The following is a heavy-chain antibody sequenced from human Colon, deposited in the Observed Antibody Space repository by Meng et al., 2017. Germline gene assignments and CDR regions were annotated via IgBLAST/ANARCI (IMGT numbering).Heavy chain of an antibody. CDR3: ARGTPGRSYSDY. CDR2: FVNNVDT. D-gene: IGHD3-10*01. V-gene: IGHV1-18*01. J-gene: IGHJ4*02. Sequence: QVLLVQSGAEVKKPGSSVKVSCKASGGTFSSYAISWLRQAPGQGLEWMGWFVNNVDTYSAQKFQGRVIMTTDTHTSTAFMELRSLRSDDTAVYYCARGTPGRSYSDYWGQGTLVTVSS. CDR1: GGTFSSYA.